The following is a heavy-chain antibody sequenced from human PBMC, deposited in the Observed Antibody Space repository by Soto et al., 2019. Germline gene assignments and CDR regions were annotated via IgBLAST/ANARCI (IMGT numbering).Heavy chain of an antibody. CDR2: IWYDGTNK. CDR3: ARDFASGYYYDAFDF. D-gene: IGHD3-3*01. CDR1: GFTFSTYG. J-gene: IGHJ3*01. Sequence: VQLVESGGRVVLPGGSLRLSCAASGFTFSTYGMHWVRQAPGKGPDWVAVIWYDGTNKYYADSVKGRFTISRDNSKNTVYLQMNSLRVEDTAVYYCARDFASGYYYDAFDFWGHGTLVTVSS. V-gene: IGHV3-33*01.